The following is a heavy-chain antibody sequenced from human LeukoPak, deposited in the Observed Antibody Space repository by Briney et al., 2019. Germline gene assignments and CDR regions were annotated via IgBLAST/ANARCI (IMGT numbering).Heavy chain of an antibody. CDR3: ASKWELSFDY. CDR2: ISSSGSTI. D-gene: IGHD1-26*01. V-gene: IGHV3-48*03. CDR1: GFTFSSYE. J-gene: IGHJ4*02. Sequence: GGSLRLSCAASGFTFSSYEMNWVRQAPGKGLEWVSYISSSGSTIYYADSVKGRFTISRDNAKNSLYLQMNSLRAEDTAVYYCASKWELSFDYWGQGTLVTVSS.